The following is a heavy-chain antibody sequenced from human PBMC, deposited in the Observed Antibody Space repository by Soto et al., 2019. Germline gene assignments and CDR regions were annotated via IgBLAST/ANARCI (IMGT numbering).Heavy chain of an antibody. CDR3: ATYDSSGYSNFDY. CDR2: ISSSSSYT. V-gene: IGHV3-11*06. D-gene: IGHD3-22*01. CDR1: GFTFSDYY. J-gene: IGHJ4*02. Sequence: RGSLRLSCAASGFTFSDYYMSWIRQAPGKGLEWVSYISSSSSYTNYADSVKGRFTISRDNAKNSLYLQMNSLRAEDTAVYYCATYDSSGYSNFDYWGQGTLVTVSS.